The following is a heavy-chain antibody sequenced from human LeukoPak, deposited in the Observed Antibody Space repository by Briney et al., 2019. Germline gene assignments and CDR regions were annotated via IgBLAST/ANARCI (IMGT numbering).Heavy chain of an antibody. V-gene: IGHV7-4-1*02. D-gene: IGHD2-15*01. Sequence: ASVKVSCKASGYTFTSYAMNWVRQAPGQGLEWMGWINTNTGNPTYAQGFTGRFVFSLDTSVSTAYLQISSLKAEDTAVYYCARSYCSGGSCTIYYYYGMDVWGQGTTVTVSS. CDR2: INTNTGNP. CDR3: ARSYCSGGSCTIYYYYGMDV. CDR1: GYTFTSYA. J-gene: IGHJ6*02.